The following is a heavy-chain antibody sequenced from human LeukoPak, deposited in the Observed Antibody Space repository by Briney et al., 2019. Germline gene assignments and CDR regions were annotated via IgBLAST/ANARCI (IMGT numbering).Heavy chain of an antibody. D-gene: IGHD3-10*01. CDR3: ARLLRYYGSGSYDAFDI. J-gene: IGHJ3*02. CDR1: GGSFSGYY. CDR2: INHSGST. Sequence: PSETLSLTCAVYGGSFSGYYRSWIRQPPGKGLEWIGEINHSGSTNYNPSLKSRVTISVDTSKNQFSLKLSSVTAADTAVYYCARLLRYYGSGSYDAFDIWGQGTMVTVSS. V-gene: IGHV4-34*01.